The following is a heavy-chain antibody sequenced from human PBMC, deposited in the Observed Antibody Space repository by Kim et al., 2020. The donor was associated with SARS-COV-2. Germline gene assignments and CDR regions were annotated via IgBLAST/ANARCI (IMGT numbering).Heavy chain of an antibody. Sequence: YNPSLESRVTLSLHTSKNQFSLKQSAVTAADTAVYYGAGCRRSGSYYVDYWGQGTLVTVSS. D-gene: IGHD2-15*01. V-gene: IGHV4-39*01. CDR3: AGCRRSGSYYVDY. J-gene: IGHJ4*02.